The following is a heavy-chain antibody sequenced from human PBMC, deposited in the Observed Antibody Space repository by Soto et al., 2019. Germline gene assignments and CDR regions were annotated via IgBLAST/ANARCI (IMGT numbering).Heavy chain of an antibody. CDR2: ISSNGGST. D-gene: IGHD6-13*01. CDR3: VNGRPGSRWFDP. V-gene: IGHV3-64D*08. J-gene: IGHJ5*02. CDR1: GFTFSSYA. Sequence: GGSLRLSCSASGFTFSSYAMHWVRQAPGKGLEYVSAISSNGGSTYYADSVKGRFTISRDNSKNTLYLQMSSLRAEDTAVHYCVNGRPGSRWFDPWGQGTLVTVSS.